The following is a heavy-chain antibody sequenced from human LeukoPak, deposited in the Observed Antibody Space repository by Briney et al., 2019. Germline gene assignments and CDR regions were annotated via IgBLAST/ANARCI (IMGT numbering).Heavy chain of an antibody. Sequence: PGGSLRLSCAASGVTLSSYAMSWARQAPGKGLEWVSAISGSGGSTYYADSVKGRFTISRDNSKNTLYLQMNSLRAEDTAVYYCAKERTGRGIGLDVGMDVWGQGTTVTVSS. CDR3: AKERTGRGIGLDVGMDV. D-gene: IGHD3-16*01. J-gene: IGHJ6*02. CDR1: GVTLSSYA. V-gene: IGHV3-23*01. CDR2: ISGSGGST.